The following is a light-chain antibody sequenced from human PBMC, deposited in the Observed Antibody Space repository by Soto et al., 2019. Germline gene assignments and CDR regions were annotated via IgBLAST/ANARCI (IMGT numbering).Light chain of an antibody. CDR2: SAS. CDR3: EQSHSTPYT. J-gene: IGKJ2*01. CDR1: QGLSRY. Sequence: IQLTQSPSSLSVALQVRVTINCRASQGLSRYLNWYRQKPGKVPELLIYSASTLQTGVPSRFSGSGSETDFTLTISSLQSEDLATYYAEQSHSTPYTFGQGTKLEL. V-gene: IGKV1-39*01.